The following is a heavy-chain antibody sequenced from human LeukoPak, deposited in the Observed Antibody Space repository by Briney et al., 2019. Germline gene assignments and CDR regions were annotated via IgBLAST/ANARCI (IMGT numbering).Heavy chain of an antibody. V-gene: IGHV3-7*03. CDR3: ARVLAMVREALDY. CDR1: GFTFSSYW. Sequence: PGGSLRLSCAASGFTFSSYWMSWVRQAPGKGLEWVANIKQDGSEKYYVDSVKGRFTISRDNAKNSLYLQMNSLRAEDTAVYYCARVLAMVREALDYWGQGTLVTVSS. D-gene: IGHD3-10*01. J-gene: IGHJ4*02. CDR2: IKQDGSEK.